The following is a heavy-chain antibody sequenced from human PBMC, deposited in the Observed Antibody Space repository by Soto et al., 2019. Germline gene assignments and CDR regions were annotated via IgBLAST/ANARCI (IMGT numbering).Heavy chain of an antibody. D-gene: IGHD2-21*02. J-gene: IGHJ4*02. Sequence: SETLSLTCAVSGDSISSDKWWSWVRQPPGKGLEWIGEIHHSGRTNYNPSLKSRVTILVEKSKNQVSLELSSMTAADTAVYYCARGGDWQFDYWGQGTLVTVSS. CDR3: ARGGDWQFDY. V-gene: IGHV4-4*02. CDR1: GDSISSDKW. CDR2: IHHSGRT.